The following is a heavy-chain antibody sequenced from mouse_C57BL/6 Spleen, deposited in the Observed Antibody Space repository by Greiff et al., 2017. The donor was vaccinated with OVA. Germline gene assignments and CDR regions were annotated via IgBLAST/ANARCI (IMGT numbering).Heavy chain of an antibody. CDR2: IDPSDSYT. V-gene: IGHV1-59*01. CDR3: ASGGYYGSFDY. J-gene: IGHJ2*01. CDR1: GYTFTSYW. Sequence: QVQLKQPGAELVRPGTSVKLSCKASGYTFTSYWMHWVKQRPGQGLEWIGVIDPSDSYTNYNQKFKGKATLTVDTSSSTAYMQHRVLTSEDSAVYYGASGGYYGSFDYWGQGTTLTVSS. D-gene: IGHD1-1*01.